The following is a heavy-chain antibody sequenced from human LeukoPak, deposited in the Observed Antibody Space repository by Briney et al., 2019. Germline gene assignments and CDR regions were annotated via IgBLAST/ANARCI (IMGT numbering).Heavy chain of an antibody. CDR2: INPKTDSP. CDR1: GYTFANYY. CDR3: ARDRLDKIPELKH. D-gene: IGHD1-1*01. V-gene: IGHV1-46*01. J-gene: IGHJ1*01. Sequence: GASVKVSCKASGYTFANYYIHRVRQAPGQGLEWMGIINPKTDSPTYTQKFHGRVTLTSDMSARTVYMELSSLTSDDTAVYYCARDRLDKIPELKHWGQGTLVTVSS.